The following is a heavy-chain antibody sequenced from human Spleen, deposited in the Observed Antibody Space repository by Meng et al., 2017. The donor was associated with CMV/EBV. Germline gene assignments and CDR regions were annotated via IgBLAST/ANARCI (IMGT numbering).Heavy chain of an antibody. CDR1: EFSFTSYN. J-gene: IGHJ5*01. Sequence: GESLKISCAASEFSFTSYNMNWVRQAPGKGLEWVSYISRSSSTIYYADSVKGRFTISRDNAKNSLYLQMNSLRVEDTAVYYCARDSSAVHNWLDSWGQGTLVTVSS. CDR2: ISRSSSTI. V-gene: IGHV3-48*04. D-gene: IGHD1-26*01. CDR3: ARDSSAVHNWLDS.